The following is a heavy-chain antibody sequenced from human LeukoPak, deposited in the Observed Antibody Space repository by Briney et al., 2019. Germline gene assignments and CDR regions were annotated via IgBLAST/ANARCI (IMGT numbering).Heavy chain of an antibody. CDR1: GFTFRSFW. J-gene: IGHJ6*03. Sequence: PGGSLRLSCAASGFTFRSFWMSWVRQAPGKGLEWVANIKQDGSERYYMDSVKGRFTISRDNAKYSLYLRLSSLRAEDTAVYYCAREPYYYYYYMDVWGKGTTVTVSS. V-gene: IGHV3-7*01. CDR2: IKQDGSER. CDR3: AREPYYYYYYMDV.